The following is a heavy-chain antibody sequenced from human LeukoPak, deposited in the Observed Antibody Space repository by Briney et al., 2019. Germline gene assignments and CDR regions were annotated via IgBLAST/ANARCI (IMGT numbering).Heavy chain of an antibody. CDR1: GFTVSSNY. CDR3: AASLHFWSGYYI. D-gene: IGHD3-3*02. CDR2: IYSGGST. V-gene: IGHV3-66*02. Sequence: PGGPLRLSCAASGFTVSSNYMTWVRQAPGKGLEWVSVIYSGGSTYYADSVKGRFTISRDNSKNTLYLQMNSLRPEDTAVYYCAASLHFWSGYYIWGQGTMVTVSS. J-gene: IGHJ3*02.